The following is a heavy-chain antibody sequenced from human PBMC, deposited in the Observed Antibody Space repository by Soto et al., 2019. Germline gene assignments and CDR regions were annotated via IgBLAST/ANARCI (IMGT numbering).Heavy chain of an antibody. CDR2: FDPEDGET. D-gene: IGHD2-2*01. CDR1: GYTLTELS. CDR3: ATCGSRYYCSSTIPFDY. Sequence: ASVKVPCKVPGYTLTELSMHWLRQAAGKGLEWMGGFDPEDGETIYAQKFQGRVTMTEDTSTDTAYMELSSLRSEDTAVYYCATCGSRYYCSSTIPFDYWGQGTRVTVS. J-gene: IGHJ4*02. V-gene: IGHV1-24*01.